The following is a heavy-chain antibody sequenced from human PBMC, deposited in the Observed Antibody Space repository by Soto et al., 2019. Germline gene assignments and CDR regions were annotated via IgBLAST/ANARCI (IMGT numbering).Heavy chain of an antibody. CDR2: SSNSGSFT. CDR3: VKSGDNYNALDY. CDR1: GFPLSDHY. V-gene: IGHV3-11*06. J-gene: IGHJ4*02. D-gene: IGHD1-1*01. Sequence: GVSLRFSSPASGFPLSDHYISWIRRAPGKGLEWIGYSSNSGSFTRYADSVKGRFSISRDNAKNSLYLQINSLRGDDTAIYYCVKSGDNYNALDYWGQGTPVTVSS.